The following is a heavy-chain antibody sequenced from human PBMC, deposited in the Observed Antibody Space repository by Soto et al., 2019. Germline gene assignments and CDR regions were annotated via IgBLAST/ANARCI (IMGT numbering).Heavy chain of an antibody. CDR2: ISYDGSNK. CDR3: AQGGKWEPGVLMDY. CDR1: GFTFSSYG. Sequence: QVQLVESGGGVVQPGRSLRLSCAASGFTFSSYGMHWVRQAPGKGLEWVAVISYDGSNKYYADSVKGRFTISRDNSKNTLYLQTNSLRAEDTAVYYCAQGGKWEPGVLMDYWDQGTLVTVSS. J-gene: IGHJ4*02. V-gene: IGHV3-30*18. D-gene: IGHD1-26*01.